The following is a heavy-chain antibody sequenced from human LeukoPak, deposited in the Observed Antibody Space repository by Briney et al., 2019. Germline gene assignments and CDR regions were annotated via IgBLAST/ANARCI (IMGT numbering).Heavy chain of an antibody. CDR3: AREGSGPSSSWYEYFDY. CDR2: IYYSGST. J-gene: IGHJ4*02. D-gene: IGHD6-13*01. CDR1: GGSISSYY. V-gene: IGHV4-59*12. Sequence: SSETLSLTCTVSGGSISSYYWSWIRQPPGKGLEWIGYIYYSGSTNYNPFLKSRVTISVDMSKNQFSLKLSSVTAADTAVYYCAREGSGPSSSWYEYFDYWGQGTLVTVSS.